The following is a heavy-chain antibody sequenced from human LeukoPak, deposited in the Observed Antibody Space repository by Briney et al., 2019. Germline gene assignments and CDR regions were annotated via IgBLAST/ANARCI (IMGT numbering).Heavy chain of an antibody. D-gene: IGHD3-9*01. V-gene: IGHV3-74*03. CDR1: GFTFTNFW. J-gene: IGHJ5*02. CDR3: ARVPVSGYSWFDP. CDR2: INGDGRST. Sequence: QPGVSLRLSCAASGFTFTNFWMHWLRQTPGKGLVWVSRINGDGRSTTYADSVKGRFTISRDNAKNTLYLQMNSLRAEDTGVYYCARVPVSGYSWFDPWREGSLVTVSS.